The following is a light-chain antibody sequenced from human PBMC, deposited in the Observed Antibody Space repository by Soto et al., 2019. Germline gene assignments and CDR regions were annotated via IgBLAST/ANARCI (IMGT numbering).Light chain of an antibody. CDR1: QSISNS. Sequence: DIQMTQSPSTLSASAGDRVSITCRASQSISNSLAWYQQKPGMAPKLLIYKASSLETGVPSRFSGSVSGTELTLTISSLQPDDFATYYCQQYNSYWTFGQGTKVDIK. CDR3: QQYNSYWT. CDR2: KAS. J-gene: IGKJ1*01. V-gene: IGKV1-5*03.